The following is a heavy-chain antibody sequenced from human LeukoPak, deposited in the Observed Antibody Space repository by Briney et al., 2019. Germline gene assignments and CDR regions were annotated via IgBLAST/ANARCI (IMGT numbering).Heavy chain of an antibody. CDR1: GGTFSSYA. Sequence: GASVKVSCKASGGTFSSYATSWVRRAPGQGLEWMGGIIPIFGTANYAQKFQGRVTITADESTSTAYMELSSLRSEDTAVYYCARGRFGELSEVDYWGQGTLVTVSS. D-gene: IGHD3-10*01. V-gene: IGHV1-69*01. CDR3: ARGRFGELSEVDY. J-gene: IGHJ4*02. CDR2: IIPIFGTA.